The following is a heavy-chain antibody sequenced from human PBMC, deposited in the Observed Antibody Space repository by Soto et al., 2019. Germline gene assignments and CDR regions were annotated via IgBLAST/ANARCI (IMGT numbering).Heavy chain of an antibody. CDR1: GFTFSSYD. V-gene: IGHV3-30-3*01. J-gene: IGHJ4*02. CDR2: ISYDGSNK. D-gene: IGHD4-4*01. CDR3: AIDYSNHY. Sequence: GGVLRLSRAASGFTFSSYDMPWVRQAPVKGLVGGAVISYDGSNKYYADSVKGRFTISRDNSKNTLYVQMNSLRAEDTAVYYWAIDYSNHYWGQGTLVTVSS.